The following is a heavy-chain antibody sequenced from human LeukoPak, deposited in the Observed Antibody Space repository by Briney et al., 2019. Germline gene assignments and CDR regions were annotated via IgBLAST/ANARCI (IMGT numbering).Heavy chain of an antibody. CDR3: ASGYEDY. V-gene: IGHV1-2*06. J-gene: IGHJ4*02. Sequence: ASVKVSCKASGYTFTDYYIHWVRQAPGQGLEWMGRINPDSGGTNYPQKFQGRVTMTRDTSISTAYMELSRLRSDDTAAYYCASGYEDYWGQGTLVTVTS. D-gene: IGHD5-12*01. CDR1: GYTFTDYY. CDR2: INPDSGGT.